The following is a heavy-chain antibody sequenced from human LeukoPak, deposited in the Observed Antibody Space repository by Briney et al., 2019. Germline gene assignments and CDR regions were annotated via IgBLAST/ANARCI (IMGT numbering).Heavy chain of an antibody. CDR1: GFTFSDYY. CDR2: ISGSSSNT. V-gene: IGHV3-11*06. CDR3: ARVNPTSSGFYAY. J-gene: IGHJ4*02. Sequence: GGSLRLSCAASGFTFSDYYMTWIRQAPGKGLERLSYISGSSSNTNYADSVQGRFTISRDNAKNSLYLQMNRLRAEDTAVYYCARVNPTSSGFYAYWGQGTLVTVSS. D-gene: IGHD3-22*01.